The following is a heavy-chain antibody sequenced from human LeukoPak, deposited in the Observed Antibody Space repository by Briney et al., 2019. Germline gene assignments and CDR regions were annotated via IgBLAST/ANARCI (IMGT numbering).Heavy chain of an antibody. CDR2: INSDGSST. V-gene: IGHV3-74*01. Sequence: PGGSLRPSCAASGFPFSIYWMYCVRQAPGKGLVWVSRINSDGSSTSYADSVKGRFTISRDNAKNTLYLQMNSLRAEDTAVYYCAGGKATVKDYWGQGTLVTVSS. CDR1: GFPFSIYW. J-gene: IGHJ4*02. CDR3: AGGKATVKDY. D-gene: IGHD4-17*01.